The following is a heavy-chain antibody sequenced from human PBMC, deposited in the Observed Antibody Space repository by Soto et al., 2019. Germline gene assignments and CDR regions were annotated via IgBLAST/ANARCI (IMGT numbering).Heavy chain of an antibody. D-gene: IGHD3-10*01. J-gene: IGHJ6*02. CDR1: GGTFSSYA. CDR2: IVPIFGTA. CDR3: ARVLITMVRGPERSLYGMDV. Sequence: SVKVSCKASGGTFSSYAISWVRQAPGQGLEWMGGIVPIFGTANYAQKFQGRVTITADESTSTAYMELSSLRSEDTAVYYCARVLITMVRGPERSLYGMDVWGQGTTVTVSS. V-gene: IGHV1-69*13.